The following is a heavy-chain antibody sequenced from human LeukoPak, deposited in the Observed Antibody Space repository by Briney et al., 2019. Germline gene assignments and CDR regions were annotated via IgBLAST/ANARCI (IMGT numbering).Heavy chain of an antibody. CDR2: IYTSGST. J-gene: IGHJ4*02. V-gene: IGHV4-4*07. D-gene: IGHD6-19*01. CDR1: GGSISSYY. CDR3: ARVYSSGWSYYFDY. Sequence: SETLSLTCTVSGGSISSYYWSWIRQPAGKGLEWIGRIYTSGSTNYNPSLKSRVTISVDTSKNQFSLKLSSVTAADTAVYYCARVYSSGWSYYFDYWGQGTLVTVSS.